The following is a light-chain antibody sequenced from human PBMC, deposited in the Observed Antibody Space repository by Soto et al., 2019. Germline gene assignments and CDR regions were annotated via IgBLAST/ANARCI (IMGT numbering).Light chain of an antibody. J-gene: IGLJ1*01. CDR3: SSSTSSSTYV. V-gene: IGLV2-14*03. CDR1: SSDVGGYNS. Sequence: QSALTQPASVSGSPGQSITISCTGTSSDVGGYNSVSWYQQHPDKAPKLIIYSVSYRTSAVSDRFSGSKSDKTAYLTISGLRTEDEAEYYCSSSTSSSTYVFGTGTKLTVL. CDR2: SVS.